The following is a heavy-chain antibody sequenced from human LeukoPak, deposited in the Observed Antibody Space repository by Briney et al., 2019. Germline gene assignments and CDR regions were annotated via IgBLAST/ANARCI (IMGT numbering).Heavy chain of an antibody. CDR3: AKGDIAVAGTCFDY. J-gene: IGHJ4*02. CDR2: IYYSGTT. D-gene: IGHD6-19*01. Sequence: PSETLSLTCTVSGGSISNYYWNWIRQPPGKGLERIGYIYYSGTTNYNPSLKSRVSMSVDTSKNQFSLKLSSVTAEATAVYYCAKGDIAVAGTCFDYWGQGTLVTVSS. CDR1: GGSISNYY. V-gene: IGHV4-59*12.